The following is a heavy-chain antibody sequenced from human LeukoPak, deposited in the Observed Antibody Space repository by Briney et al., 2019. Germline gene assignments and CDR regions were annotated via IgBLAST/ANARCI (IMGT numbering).Heavy chain of an antibody. V-gene: IGHV3-7*01. Sequence: GGSLRLSCAASGFTFSSYWMSWVRQAPGKGLEWVAHIKQDGSEKYYVDSVKGRFTISRDNAKNSLYLQMNSLRAEDTAVYYCARERSSGWVDYFDYWGQGTLVTVSS. CDR3: ARERSSGWVDYFDY. D-gene: IGHD6-19*01. CDR1: GFTFSSYW. J-gene: IGHJ4*02. CDR2: IKQDGSEK.